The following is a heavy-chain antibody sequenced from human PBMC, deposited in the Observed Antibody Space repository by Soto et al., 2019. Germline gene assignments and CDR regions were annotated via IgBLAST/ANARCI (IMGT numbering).Heavy chain of an antibody. CDR3: STDRRIASSDY. D-gene: IGHD2-21*01. CDR2: VKSKSDGETT. J-gene: IGHJ4*02. V-gene: IGHV3-15*01. Sequence: EVQLVESGGGLVKPGESLRLSCAASGFTFTNAWMGWVRQAPGKGLEWVGRVKSKSDGETTDYAAPVKGRFTISRDDPKNTLYLQMNSLNAEDTAVYYCSTDRRIASSDYWGQGTLVTVSS. CDR1: GFTFTNAW.